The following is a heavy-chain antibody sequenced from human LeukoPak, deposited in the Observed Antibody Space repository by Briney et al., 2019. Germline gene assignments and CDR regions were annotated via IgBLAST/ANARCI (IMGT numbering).Heavy chain of an antibody. D-gene: IGHD6-19*01. CDR3: ARDGKAVAVAFDI. CDR1: GFTFSSYG. Sequence: GGSLRLSCAASGFTFSSYGMHWVRQAPGKGLEWVSSISSSSSYIYYADSVKGRFTISRDNAKNSLYLQMNSLRAEDTAVYYCARDGKAVAVAFDIWGQGTMVTVSS. V-gene: IGHV3-21*01. CDR2: ISSSSSYI. J-gene: IGHJ3*02.